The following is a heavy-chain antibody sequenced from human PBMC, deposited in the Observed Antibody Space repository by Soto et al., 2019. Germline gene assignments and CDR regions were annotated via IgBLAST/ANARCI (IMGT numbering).Heavy chain of an antibody. Sequence: PSETLSSTCTVSGGSISSGDYYWSWIRQPPWKCLEWIGYIYYSGRTYYNPSLKSQVNISVYTSKDQFSLKLSSVPAADTAGYYCARATAIVKGFKYWGQGTLVNVSS. CDR1: GGSISSGDYY. V-gene: IGHV4-30-4*01. D-gene: IGHD5-18*01. J-gene: IGHJ4*02. CDR2: IYYSGRT. CDR3: ARATAIVKGFKY.